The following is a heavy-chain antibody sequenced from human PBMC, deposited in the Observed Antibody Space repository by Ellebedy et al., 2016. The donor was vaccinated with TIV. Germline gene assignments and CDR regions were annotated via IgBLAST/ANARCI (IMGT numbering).Heavy chain of an antibody. J-gene: IGHJ4*02. CDR1: GFTFSSYD. CDR2: ISYDGSTK. D-gene: IGHD3-22*01. V-gene: IGHV3-30-3*01. CDR3: ARDRGGYALDS. Sequence: GESLKTSCAASGFTFSSYDIHWVRQAPGKGLEWVASISYDGSTKHYADSVRGRFTISRDNSKNTLYLQLNTLRPEETAVYYCARDRGGYALDSWGQGALVTVSS.